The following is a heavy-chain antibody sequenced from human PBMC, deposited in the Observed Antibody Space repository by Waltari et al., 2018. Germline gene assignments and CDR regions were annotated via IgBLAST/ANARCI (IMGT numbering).Heavy chain of an antibody. CDR3: TRQRRITIFGGLDYYYYGMDV. CDR1: GFTFSGSA. J-gene: IGHJ6*02. D-gene: IGHD3-3*01. Sequence: EVQLVESGGGLVQPGGSLKLSCAASGFTFSGSAMHWVRQASGKGLEWVGRIRSKANSYATSYASSVKGGFTISRDDSKNTAYLQMNSLKTEDTAVYYCTRQRRITIFGGLDYYYYGMDVWGQGTTVTFSS. CDR2: IRSKANSYAT. V-gene: IGHV3-73*01.